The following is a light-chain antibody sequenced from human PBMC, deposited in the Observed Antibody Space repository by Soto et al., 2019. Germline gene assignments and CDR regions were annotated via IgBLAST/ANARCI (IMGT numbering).Light chain of an antibody. Sequence: DIQLTQFPSFLSASVGDRVTITCRASQTVTRYLHWFQQKPGKAPKLVIFGATNLQTGVSSRFTGSGSGTDFTLTISGLQPEDFATYYFHQTYDTLWTFGQGTKV. CDR2: GAT. CDR3: HQTYDTLWT. CDR1: QTVTRY. J-gene: IGKJ1*01. V-gene: IGKV1-39*01.